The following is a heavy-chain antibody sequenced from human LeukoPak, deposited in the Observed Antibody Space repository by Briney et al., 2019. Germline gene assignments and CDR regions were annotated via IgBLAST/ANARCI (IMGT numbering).Heavy chain of an antibody. Sequence: SETLSLTCTVSGGSISIYYWSWIRQPPGKGLEWIENIYYSGSTNYKPSLKGRVTISLNTSKNQFSLKLSSVTAADTAVYYCAREAHSRHGGYGHYFDYWGQGSLVTVSS. V-gene: IGHV4-59*01. CDR1: GGSISIYY. CDR2: IYYSGST. D-gene: IGHD5-12*01. CDR3: AREAHSRHGGYGHYFDY. J-gene: IGHJ4*02.